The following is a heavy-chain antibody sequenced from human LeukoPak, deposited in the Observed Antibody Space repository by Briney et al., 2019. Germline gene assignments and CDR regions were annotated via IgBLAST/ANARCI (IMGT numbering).Heavy chain of an antibody. J-gene: IGHJ4*02. V-gene: IGHV3-23*01. CDR1: GFTFSNYA. CDR2: FSASGANT. Sequence: GGSLRLSCAASGFTFSNYAMSWVRQAPRKGPEWLSTFSASGANTYYADSVRGRFTISRDNSKDTLYLQMDGLRAEDTAFYYCSRSPLSTLKSFDSWGQGTLVAVSS. D-gene: IGHD3-16*01. CDR3: SRSPLSTLKSFDS.